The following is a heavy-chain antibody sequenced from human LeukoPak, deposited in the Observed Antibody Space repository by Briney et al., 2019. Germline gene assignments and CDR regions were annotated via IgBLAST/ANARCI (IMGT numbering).Heavy chain of an antibody. Sequence: KPSETLSLTCDVSGYSITNGYYWVWLRQPPVKGLEWIGSLYHSDSIYYNPSLKSRVTMSVDTSKNQFSLRLSFVTAADTAVYYCARQHDSYYYYYVDVWGKGTTVTVSS. CDR3: ARQHDSYYYYYVDV. CDR1: GYSITNGYY. J-gene: IGHJ6*03. D-gene: IGHD3-3*01. CDR2: LYHSDSI. V-gene: IGHV4-38-2*01.